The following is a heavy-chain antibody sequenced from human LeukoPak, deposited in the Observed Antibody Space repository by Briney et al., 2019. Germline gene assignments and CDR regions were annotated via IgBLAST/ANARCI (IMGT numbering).Heavy chain of an antibody. Sequence: SGGSLRLSCAASGFTVSSNYMSWVRQAPGKGLEWVSVIYGGGTTYYTDSVKGRFTISRDNSKNTLYLQMNSLRAEDTAVYYCARDPPNWGAFGIWGQGTMVTVSS. V-gene: IGHV3-53*01. J-gene: IGHJ3*02. D-gene: IGHD7-27*01. CDR3: ARDPPNWGAFGI. CDR1: GFTVSSNY. CDR2: IYGGGTT.